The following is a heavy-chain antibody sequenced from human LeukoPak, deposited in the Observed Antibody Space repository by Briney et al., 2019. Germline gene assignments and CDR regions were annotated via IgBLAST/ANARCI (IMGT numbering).Heavy chain of an antibody. Sequence: SVKDSCKASGGTFSSYAISWVRQAPGQGLEWMGRIIPILGIANYAQKFQGRVTITADKSTSTAYMELSSLRSEDTAVYYCARATVYHFDYWGQGTLVTVSS. CDR1: GGTFSSYA. CDR3: ARATVYHFDY. V-gene: IGHV1-69*04. J-gene: IGHJ4*02. D-gene: IGHD4-17*01. CDR2: IIPILGIA.